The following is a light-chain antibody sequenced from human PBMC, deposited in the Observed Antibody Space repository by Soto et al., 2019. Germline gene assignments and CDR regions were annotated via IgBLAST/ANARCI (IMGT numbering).Light chain of an antibody. CDR3: HQYNNWPPWT. J-gene: IGKJ1*01. CDR1: QSVSSN. CDR2: GAS. V-gene: IGKV3-15*01. Sequence: EIVMTQTPATRRVSPGERATLSCRASQSVSSNLAWYQQKPGQAPRLLIYGASTRATGIPARFSGSGSGTEFTLTISSLQSEDYAVYYCHQYNNWPPWTFGQGTKVDIK.